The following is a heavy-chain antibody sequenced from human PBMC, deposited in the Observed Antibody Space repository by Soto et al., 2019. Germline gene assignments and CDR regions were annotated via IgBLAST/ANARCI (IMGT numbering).Heavy chain of an antibody. CDR1: TLTDSNNY. D-gene: IGHD5-18*01. CDR3: AKDFYRGYSYSHDY. V-gene: IGHV3-66*02. CDR2: IYSGGST. Sequence: PGGSLRLSCAASTLTDSNNYIRGVRLAPGKGLEWVSVIYSGGSTNYADSVKGRFTISRDTSKNTVYLQMNSLRGEDTAVYYCAKDFYRGYSYSHDYWGQGTLVTVSS. J-gene: IGHJ4*02.